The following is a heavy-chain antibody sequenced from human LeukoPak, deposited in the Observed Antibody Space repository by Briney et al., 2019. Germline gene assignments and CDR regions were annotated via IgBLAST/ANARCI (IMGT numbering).Heavy chain of an antibody. Sequence: GASVKVSCKASGYTFTGYYMHWVRQAPGQGLEWMGWINPNSGGTNYAQKFQGRVTMTRDTSISTAYMELRSLRSDDTAVYYCAREVNGDYDTGHYYMDVWGKGTAVTVSS. D-gene: IGHD4-17*01. CDR1: GYTFTGYY. CDR2: INPNSGGT. J-gene: IGHJ6*03. V-gene: IGHV1-2*02. CDR3: AREVNGDYDTGHYYMDV.